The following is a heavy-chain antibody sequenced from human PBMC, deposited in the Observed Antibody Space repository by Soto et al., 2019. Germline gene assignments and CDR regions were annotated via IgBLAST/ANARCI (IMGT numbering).Heavy chain of an antibody. CDR2: INPSGGST. CDR3: ARDQGAPGYSYYYYGMDV. D-gene: IGHD5-18*01. V-gene: IGHV1-46*01. J-gene: IGHJ6*02. CDR1: GYTFTSYY. Sequence: GASVKVSCKASGYTFTSYYMHWVRQAPGQGLEWMGIINPSGGSTSYAQKFQGRVTMTRDTFTSTVYMELSSLRSEDTAVYYCARDQGAPGYSYYYYGMDVWGQGTTVTVSS.